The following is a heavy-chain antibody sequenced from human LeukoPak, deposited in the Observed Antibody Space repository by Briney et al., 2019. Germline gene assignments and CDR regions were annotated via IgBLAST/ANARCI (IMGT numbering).Heavy chain of an antibody. CDR1: GGSISSYY. J-gene: IGHJ5*02. CDR3: ARDRDYGGKGWFDP. V-gene: IGHV4-4*07. Sequence: PSETLSLTCTVSGGSISSYYWSWIRQPAGKGLEWIGRIYTSGSTNYNPSLKSRATMSVDTSKNQFSLKLSSVTAADTAVYYCARDRDYGGKGWFDPWGQGTLVTVSS. D-gene: IGHD4-23*01. CDR2: IYTSGST.